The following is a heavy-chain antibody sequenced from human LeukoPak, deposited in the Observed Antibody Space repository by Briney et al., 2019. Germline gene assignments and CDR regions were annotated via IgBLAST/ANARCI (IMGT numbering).Heavy chain of an antibody. V-gene: IGHV5-51*01. CDR1: GYSFTSYW. CDR2: IYPGDSDT. J-gene: IGHJ5*02. CDR3: ARCTDSVGGSYYIGYNWFGP. D-gene: IGHD1-26*01. Sequence: GESLKISCKGSGYSFTSYWIGWVRQMPGKGLEWMGIIYPGDSDTRYSPSFQGQVTISADKSISTAYLQWSSLKASDTAMYYCARCTDSVGGSYYIGYNWFGPWGQGTLVTVSS.